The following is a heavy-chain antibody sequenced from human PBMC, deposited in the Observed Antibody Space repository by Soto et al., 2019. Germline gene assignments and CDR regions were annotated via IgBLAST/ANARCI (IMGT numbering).Heavy chain of an antibody. V-gene: IGHV4-39*01. CDR3: ARPFRYCCSTSCYQNWFDP. Sequence: QLQLQESGPGLVKPSETLSLTCTVSGGSISSSSYYWGWIRQPPGKGLEWIGSIYYSGSTYYNPYLRTRVNIPVDTSKQQLSRKLGSVTAANTAVYYFARPFRYCCSTSCYQNWFDPWGQGTLVTFAS. CDR2: IYYSGST. CDR1: GGSISSSSYY. D-gene: IGHD2-2*01. J-gene: IGHJ5*02.